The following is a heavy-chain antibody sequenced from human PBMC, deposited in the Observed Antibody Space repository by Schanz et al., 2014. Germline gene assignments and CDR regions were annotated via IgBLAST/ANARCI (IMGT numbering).Heavy chain of an antibody. CDR1: GGSLSGHY. CDR3: ARMSWLQIEYFQH. CDR2: ISDNGIST. Sequence: VQLQQWGAGVLKPSETLSLTCVVSGGSLSGHYWSWIRQSPGKGLEWVSGISDNGISTYYADSVKGRFSISRDNSKNTLYLHMNSLRAEDAAIYYCARMSWLQIEYFQHWGQGTLVTVSS. V-gene: IGHV3-23*01. J-gene: IGHJ1*01. D-gene: IGHD5-12*01.